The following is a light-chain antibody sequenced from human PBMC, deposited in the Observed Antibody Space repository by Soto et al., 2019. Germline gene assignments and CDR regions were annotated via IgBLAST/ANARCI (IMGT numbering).Light chain of an antibody. J-gene: IGKJ1*01. Sequence: DIQVTQSPSSLSASVGDRVTITCRASQGISNYLAWYQQKPGTAPKLLIYRASTLESGVPSRFSGSGSGTGFTLTISSLQPDDFATYYCQQYNSYSFGQVTKVDIK. V-gene: IGKV1-9*01. CDR2: RAS. CDR1: QGISNY. CDR3: QQYNSYS.